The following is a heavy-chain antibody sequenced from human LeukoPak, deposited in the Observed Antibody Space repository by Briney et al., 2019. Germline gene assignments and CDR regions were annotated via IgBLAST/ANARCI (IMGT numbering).Heavy chain of an antibody. Sequence: TASETLSLTCAVYGGSFSGYYWSWIRQPPGKGLEWIGEINHSGSTNYNPSLKSRVTISVDTSKNQFSLKLSSVTAADTAVYYCARILTGYYMKAFDIWGQGTMVTVSS. CDR1: GGSFSGYY. D-gene: IGHD3-9*01. J-gene: IGHJ3*02. CDR3: ARILTGYYMKAFDI. V-gene: IGHV4-34*01. CDR2: INHSGST.